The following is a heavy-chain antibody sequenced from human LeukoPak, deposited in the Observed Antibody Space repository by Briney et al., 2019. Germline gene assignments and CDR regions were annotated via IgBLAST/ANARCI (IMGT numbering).Heavy chain of an antibody. J-gene: IGHJ4*02. CDR3: SRSLDY. CDR2: INQDGSEQ. Sequence: GGSLRLSCGASGFPFSDYWMDWVRQAPGKGMEWVANINQDGSEQFYVDSVKGRFTISRDNAKNSLYLQMNSLRAEDTAVYYCSRSLDYWGQGALVSVSS. V-gene: IGHV3-7*01. CDR1: GFPFSDYW.